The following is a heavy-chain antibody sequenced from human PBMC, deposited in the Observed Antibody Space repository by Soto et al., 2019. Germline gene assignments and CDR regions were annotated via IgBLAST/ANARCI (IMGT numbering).Heavy chain of an antibody. CDR1: GDSLTGFW. D-gene: IGHD6-19*01. Sequence: GESLKISCKVSGDSLTGFWIGWVRQMPGKGLEWLGSIYPRDSDTRYSPSLQGQVTISADKSLSTAYLQWNSLQASDTAIYYCARQHPLDSRVWYTWGQGTLVTVSS. CDR3: ARQHPLDSRVWYT. CDR2: IYPRDSDT. V-gene: IGHV5-51*01. J-gene: IGHJ4*02.